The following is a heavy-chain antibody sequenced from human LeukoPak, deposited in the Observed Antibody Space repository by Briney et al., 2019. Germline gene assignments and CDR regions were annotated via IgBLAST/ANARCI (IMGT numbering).Heavy chain of an antibody. D-gene: IGHD3-22*01. CDR3: ARLSDYYDSSGYYYVGIVYIVDY. J-gene: IGHJ4*02. CDR1: GYTFTGYY. Sequence: ASVKVSCKASGYTFTGYYMHWVRQAPGQGLEWMGWINPNSGGTNYAQKFQGRVTMTRDTSISTAYMELRSLRSDDTAVYYCARLSDYYDSSGYYYVGIVYIVDYWGQGTLVTVSS. CDR2: INPNSGGT. V-gene: IGHV1-2*02.